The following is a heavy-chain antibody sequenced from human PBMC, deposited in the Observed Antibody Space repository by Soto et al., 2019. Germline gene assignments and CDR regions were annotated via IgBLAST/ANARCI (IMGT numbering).Heavy chain of an antibody. CDR3: ARGRGGSYYNAFDI. Sequence: QVQLVESGGGVVQPGRSLRLSCAASGFTLSSYAMHWVRQAPGKGLEWVAVISYDGSNKYYADSVKGRFTISRDNSKNTLYLQMNSLRAEDTAVYYCARGRGGSYYNAFDIWGQGTMVTVSS. CDR2: ISYDGSNK. J-gene: IGHJ3*02. D-gene: IGHD1-26*01. CDR1: GFTLSSYA. V-gene: IGHV3-30-3*01.